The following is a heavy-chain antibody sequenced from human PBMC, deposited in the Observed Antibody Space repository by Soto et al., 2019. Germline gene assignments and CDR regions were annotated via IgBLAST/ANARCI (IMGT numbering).Heavy chain of an antibody. CDR3: VQGQICSNSGCGRECDY. Sequence: EVQLVESGGGLVQPGRSLRLSCAASGFAFDDYAMHWVRQTPGKGLEWVSGMSWKPISIGDAGSVKGRFTISRNNAKKSQYFQMESQRTEDTSFYDCVQGQICSNSGCGRECDYWGQGVLLTVSS. CDR1: GFAFDDYA. D-gene: IGHD1-26*01. J-gene: IGHJ4*02. CDR2: MSWKPISI. V-gene: IGHV3-9*01.